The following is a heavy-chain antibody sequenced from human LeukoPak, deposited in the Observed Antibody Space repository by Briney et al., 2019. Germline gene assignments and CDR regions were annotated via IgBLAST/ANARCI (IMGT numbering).Heavy chain of an antibody. CDR1: GYSFTDYY. J-gene: IGHJ4*02. D-gene: IGHD3-9*01. CDR3: ASPVNFDWFPSDY. Sequence: GASVKVSCKASGYSFTDYYLHWVRQAPGQGLEWMGWINPNSGGTNYAQKFQGRVTMTSDTSISTAYMELSRLRSDDTAVYYCASPVNFDWFPSDYWGQGTLVTVSS. CDR2: INPNSGGT. V-gene: IGHV1-2*02.